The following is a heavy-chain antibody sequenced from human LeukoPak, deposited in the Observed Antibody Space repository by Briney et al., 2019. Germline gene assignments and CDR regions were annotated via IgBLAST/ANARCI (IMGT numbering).Heavy chain of an antibody. CDR2: INPNSGGT. V-gene: IGHV1-2*06. D-gene: IGHD1-26*01. J-gene: IGHJ4*02. CDR3: ARGYSGSYAFFL. CDR1: GYTFTGYY. Sequence: ASVKVSCKASGYTFTGYYMHWVRQASGQGLEWMGRINPNSGGTNYAQKFQGRVTMTRDTSISTAYMELSRLRSDDTAVYYCARGYSGSYAFFLWGQGTLVTVSS.